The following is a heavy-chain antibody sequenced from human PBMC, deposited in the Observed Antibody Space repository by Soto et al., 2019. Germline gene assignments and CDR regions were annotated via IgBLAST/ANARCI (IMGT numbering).Heavy chain of an antibody. CDR3: ARDRVYGPFYYYYGMDV. CDR2: IWYDGSNK. D-gene: IGHD3-10*01. V-gene: IGHV3-33*01. Sequence: GGSLRLSCAASGFTFSSYGMHWVRQAPGKGLEWVAVIWYDGSNKYYADSVKGRFTISRDNSKNTLYLQMNSLRAEDTAVYYCARDRVYGPFYYYYGMDVWGQGTTVTVSS. J-gene: IGHJ6*02. CDR1: GFTFSSYG.